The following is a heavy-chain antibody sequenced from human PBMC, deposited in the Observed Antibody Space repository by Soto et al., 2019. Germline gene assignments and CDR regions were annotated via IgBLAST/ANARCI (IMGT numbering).Heavy chain of an antibody. V-gene: IGHV4-39*01. CDR2: IYYRGTT. Sequence: SETLSLTCTVSGASISSSGSHWVGLRQPPGKGLEWIANIYYRGTTYYSPSLKGRVTISVDTSKNQFSLKLSSVTAADTAVYYCAGRRYGILTDNYHAPIDYWGQGALVTVS. CDR1: GASISSSGSH. CDR3: AGRRYGILTDNYHAPIDY. J-gene: IGHJ4*02. D-gene: IGHD3-9*01.